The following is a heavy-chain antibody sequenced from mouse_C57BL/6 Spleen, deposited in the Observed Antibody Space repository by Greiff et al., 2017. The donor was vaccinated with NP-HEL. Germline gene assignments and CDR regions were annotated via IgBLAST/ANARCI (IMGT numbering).Heavy chain of an antibody. V-gene: IGHV1-15*01. Sequence: VQLQQSGAELVRPGASVTLSCKASGYTFTDYEMHWVKQTPVHGLEWIGAIDPETGGTAYNQKFKGKAILTADKSSSTAYMELRSLTSEDSAVYYCTINWDGHLNYWGQGTTLTVSS. D-gene: IGHD4-1*01. J-gene: IGHJ2*01. CDR1: GYTFTDYE. CDR3: TINWDGHLNY. CDR2: IDPETGGT.